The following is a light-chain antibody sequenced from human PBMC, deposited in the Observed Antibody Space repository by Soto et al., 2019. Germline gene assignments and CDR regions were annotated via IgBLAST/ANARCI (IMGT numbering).Light chain of an antibody. CDR1: QSINSW. J-gene: IGKJ1*01. V-gene: IGKV1-5*03. CDR2: KAS. CDR3: QQYHNYWT. Sequence: DIQMTQSPSTLSASVGDRVSITCRTSQSINSWLAWYQQKPGEAPKLLIYKASSLESGVPSRFSGSGSGTEFTLTISSLKPDDFATYYCQQYHNYWTFGKGTKVDIK.